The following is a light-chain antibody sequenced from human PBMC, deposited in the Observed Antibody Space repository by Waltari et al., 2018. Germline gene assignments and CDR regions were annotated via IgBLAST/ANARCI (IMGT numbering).Light chain of an antibody. Sequence: DVVMPQTPLYLAVTPGQSASISCRSSQSLLSSDGNTYVSWFHQRPGQSPRRLFYKVSFRDSGVPDRITSSGSDTDFSLEISRVEAEDVGHYYCMQGTHWPPLTFGGGTKVEI. V-gene: IGKV2-30*01. CDR3: MQGTHWPPLT. CDR1: QSLLSSDGNTY. CDR2: KVS. J-gene: IGKJ4*01.